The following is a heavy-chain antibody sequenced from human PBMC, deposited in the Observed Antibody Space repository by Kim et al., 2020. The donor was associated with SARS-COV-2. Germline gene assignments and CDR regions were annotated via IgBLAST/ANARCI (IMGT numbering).Heavy chain of an antibody. D-gene: IGHD2-15*01. V-gene: IGHV4-59*08. Sequence: SLKSRVAKSVETSKNQFSLKLSSVTAADPAVYYCARHSSVRFRVVGWFDPWGQGTLVTVSS. J-gene: IGHJ5*02. CDR3: ARHSSVRFRVVGWFDP.